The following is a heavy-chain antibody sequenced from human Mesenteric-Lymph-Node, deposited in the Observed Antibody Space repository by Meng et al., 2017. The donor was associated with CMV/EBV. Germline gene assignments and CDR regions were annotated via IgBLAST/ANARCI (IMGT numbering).Heavy chain of an antibody. CDR3: ARAGSTSCYDY. CDR2: ISYDGSNK. V-gene: IGHV3-30-3*01. J-gene: IGHJ4*02. D-gene: IGHD2-2*01. Sequence: GESLKISCAASGFTFSSYAMHWVRQAPGKGLEWVAVISYDGSNKYYADSVKGRFTISRDNSKNTLYLQMNSLRAEDTAVYYCARAGSTSCYDYWGQGTLITVSS. CDR1: GFTFSSYA.